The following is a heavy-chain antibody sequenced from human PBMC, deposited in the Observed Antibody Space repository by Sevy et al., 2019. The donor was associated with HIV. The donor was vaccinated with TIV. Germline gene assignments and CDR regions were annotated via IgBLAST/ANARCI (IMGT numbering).Heavy chain of an antibody. CDR3: AKEVSEPSYSDY. J-gene: IGHJ4*02. D-gene: IGHD3-10*01. V-gene: IGHV3-23*01. Sequence: EGSLRLSCVTSGFTFSSYAMSWVRQTPGKELEWVSAIRGSADYTYYADSVKGRFTISRDNSKNTLYLQMNGLRAEDTAVYYCAKEVSEPSYSDYWGQGTLVTVSS. CDR2: IRGSADYT. CDR1: GFTFSSYA.